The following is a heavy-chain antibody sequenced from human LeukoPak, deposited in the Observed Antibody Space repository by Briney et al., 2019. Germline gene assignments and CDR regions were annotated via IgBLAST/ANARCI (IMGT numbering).Heavy chain of an antibody. Sequence: KPSETLSLTCTVSGGSISSSSYYWAWIRQPPGKGLEWMGSIHYSGSTYSNPSLKSRVTISVDTSKNQFSLKMSSVTAADTAAYYCARTVGVQPLDYWGQGIMVTVSS. CDR1: GGSISSSSYY. V-gene: IGHV4-39*01. J-gene: IGHJ4*02. CDR3: ARTVGVQPLDY. CDR2: IHYSGST. D-gene: IGHD3-10*01.